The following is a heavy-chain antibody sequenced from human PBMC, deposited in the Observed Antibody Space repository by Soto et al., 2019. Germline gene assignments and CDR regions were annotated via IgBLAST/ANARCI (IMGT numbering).Heavy chain of an antibody. V-gene: IGHV1-46*01. CDR3: ARDRVTTLFYYGMDV. Sequence: QVQLVQSGAEVKKPGASVKVSCKASGYTFTSYYMHWVRQAPGQGLEWMGIINPSGGSTSYAQKFQGRVTMTRDTSTSTVYMEPSSLRSEDTAVYYCARDRVTTLFYYGMDVWGQGTTVTVSS. CDR1: GYTFTSYY. J-gene: IGHJ6*02. D-gene: IGHD4-17*01. CDR2: INPSGGST.